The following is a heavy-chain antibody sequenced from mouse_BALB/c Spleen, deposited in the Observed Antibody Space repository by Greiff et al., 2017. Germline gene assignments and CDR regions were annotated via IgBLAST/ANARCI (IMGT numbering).Heavy chain of an antibody. CDR3: AREDYYGSSFLAMDY. CDR1: GYSFTSYW. CDR2: IDPSDSET. J-gene: IGHJ4*01. V-gene: IGHV1S126*01. Sequence: QVQLKQSGPQLVRPGASVKISCKASGYSFTSYWMHWVKQRPGQGLEWIGMIDPSDSETRLNQKFKDKATLTVDKSSSTAYMQLSSPTSEDSAVYYCAREDYYGSSFLAMDYWGQGTSVTVSS. D-gene: IGHD1-1*01.